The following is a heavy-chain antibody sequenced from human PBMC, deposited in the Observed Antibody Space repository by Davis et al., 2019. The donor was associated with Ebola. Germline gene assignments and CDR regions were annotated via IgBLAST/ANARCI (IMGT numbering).Heavy chain of an antibody. CDR1: GYTFTGYY. CDR2: INPNSGGT. CDR3: ARDSYSSGWYGFAGYYGMDV. Sequence: AASVKVSCKASGYTFTGYYMHWVRQAPGQGLEWMGWINPNSGGTNYAQKFQGWVTMTRDTSISTAYMELSRLRSDDTAVYYCARDSYSSGWYGFAGYYGMDVWGQGTTVVVSS. J-gene: IGHJ6*02. D-gene: IGHD6-19*01. V-gene: IGHV1-2*04.